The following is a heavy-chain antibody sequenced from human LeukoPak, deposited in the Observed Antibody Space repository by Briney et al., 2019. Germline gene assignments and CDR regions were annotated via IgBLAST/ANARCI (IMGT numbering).Heavy chain of an antibody. V-gene: IGHV1-3*01. D-gene: IGHD5-18*01. CDR2: INAGNGNT. CDR3: ARGYSYYNFDY. CDR1: GYTFTSYA. J-gene: IGHJ4*02. Sequence: ASVKVSCKASGYTFTSYATHWVRQAPGQRLEWMGWINAGNGNTKYSQKFQGRVTITRDTSASTAYMELSSLRSEDTAVYYCARGYSYYNFDYWGQGTLVTVSS.